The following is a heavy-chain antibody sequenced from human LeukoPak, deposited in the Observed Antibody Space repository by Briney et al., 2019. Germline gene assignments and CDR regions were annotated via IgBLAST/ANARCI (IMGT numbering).Heavy chain of an antibody. CDR3: ARALGSSGWYPSFGY. Sequence: GESLKISCKGSGYSFTSYWIGWVRQMPGKGLEWMGIIYPGDSDTRYSPSFQGQVTISADKSISTAYLQWSSLKASDTAMYYCARALGSSGWYPSFGYWGQGTLVTVSS. V-gene: IGHV5-51*01. CDR2: IYPGDSDT. CDR1: GYSFTSYW. D-gene: IGHD6-19*01. J-gene: IGHJ4*02.